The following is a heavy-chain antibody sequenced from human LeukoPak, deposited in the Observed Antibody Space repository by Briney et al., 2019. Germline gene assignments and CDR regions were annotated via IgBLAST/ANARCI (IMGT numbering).Heavy chain of an antibody. D-gene: IGHD2-15*01. CDR3: ARDSGYCSGDSCMGAFDF. CDR2: IFYIGST. Sequence: PSETLSLTRTVFGGSISSSSYYWGWIRQPPGKGLEWIGSIFYIGSTYYNPSLKSRVTISVDTSNNQFSLELSSVTAADTAVYYCARDSGYCSGDSCMGAFDFWGQGTVVIVSS. CDR1: GGSISSSSYY. J-gene: IGHJ3*01. V-gene: IGHV4-39*07.